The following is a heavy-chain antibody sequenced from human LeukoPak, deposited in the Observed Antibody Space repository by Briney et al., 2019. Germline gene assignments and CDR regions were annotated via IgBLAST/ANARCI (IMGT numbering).Heavy chain of an antibody. CDR1: GGSISSSSYY. CDR2: FFATGST. D-gene: IGHD1-26*01. V-gene: IGHV4-39*07. Sequence: SETLSLTCAVSGGSISSSSYYWGWIRQPPGKGLEWIGRFFATGSTSSSHNPSLSGRASISVDTSKNQFSLELTSATAADTAVYYCARGIVSPRFYDYMDVWGKGTTVTVSS. J-gene: IGHJ6*03. CDR3: ARGIVSPRFYDYMDV.